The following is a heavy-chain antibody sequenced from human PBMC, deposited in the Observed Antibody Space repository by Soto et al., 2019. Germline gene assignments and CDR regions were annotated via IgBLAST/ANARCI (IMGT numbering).Heavy chain of an antibody. CDR3: ARDSSSSTVRYYYYYGMDV. J-gene: IGHJ6*02. CDR2: TYYRSKWYN. D-gene: IGHD6-6*01. Sequence: SQTLSLTCAISGDSVSSNSAAWNWIRQSPSRGLDWLGRTYYRSKWYNDYAVSVKSRITINTDTSKNQFSLQLNSVTPEDTAVYYCARDSSSSTVRYYYYYGMDVWGQGTTVTVSS. V-gene: IGHV6-1*01. CDR1: GDSVSSNSAA.